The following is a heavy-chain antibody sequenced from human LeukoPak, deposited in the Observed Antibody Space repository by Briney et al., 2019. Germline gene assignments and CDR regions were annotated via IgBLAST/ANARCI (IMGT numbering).Heavy chain of an antibody. CDR1: GGSISSYY. CDR2: IYYSGST. V-gene: IGHV4-59*01. CDR3: ARVSGHLYYYYMDV. J-gene: IGHJ6*03. D-gene: IGHD3-10*01. Sequence: SETLSLTCTVSGGSISSYYWSWIRQPPGKGLEWIGYIYYSGSTNYNPSLKSRVTISVDTSKNQFSLKLSSVTAADTAVYYCARVSGHLYYYYMDVWGKGTTVTVSS.